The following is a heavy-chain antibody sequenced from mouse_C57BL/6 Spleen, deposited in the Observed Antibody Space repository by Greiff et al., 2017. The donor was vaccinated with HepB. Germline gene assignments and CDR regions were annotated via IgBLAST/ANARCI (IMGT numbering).Heavy chain of an antibody. V-gene: IGHV1-50*01. CDR2: IDPSDSYP. CDR3: ARGDRGLDY. J-gene: IGHJ2*01. CDR1: GYTFTSYW. Sequence: VQLQQPGAELVKPGASVKLSCKASGYTFTSYWMQWVKQRPGQGLEWIGEIDPSDSYPNYNQKFKGKATLTVDTSSSTAYMQLSSLTSEDSAVYYCARGDRGLDYWGQGTTLTVSS. D-gene: IGHD3-1*01.